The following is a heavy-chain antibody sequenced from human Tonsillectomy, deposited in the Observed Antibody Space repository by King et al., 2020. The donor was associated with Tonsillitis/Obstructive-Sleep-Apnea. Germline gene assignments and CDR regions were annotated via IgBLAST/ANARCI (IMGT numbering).Heavy chain of an antibody. CDR1: GGSISSSAYC. CDR3: VGXAEXRYYYYYYGMXV. D-gene: IGHD1-14*01. CDR2: IYYSGST. V-gene: IGHV4-39*02. Sequence: QLQESGPGLVKPSETLSLTCTVSGGSISSSAYCWGWIRQPPGKGLEWIGTIYYSGSTYYSSSLKSRVSISVDTSKNHFSLKLSSVTAADTAVYFCVGXAEXRYYYYYYGMXVWGQXTTVTV. J-gene: IGHJ6*01.